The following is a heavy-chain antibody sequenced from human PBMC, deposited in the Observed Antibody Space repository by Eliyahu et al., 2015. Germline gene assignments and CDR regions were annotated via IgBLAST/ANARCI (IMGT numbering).Heavy chain of an antibody. CDR1: GXSISSSSYY. V-gene: IGHV4-39*01. CDR3: ARHDIVATRFDY. D-gene: IGHD5-12*01. CDR2: IYYSGST. Sequence: QLQLQESGPGLVKPSETLSXTCTVSGXSISSSSYYWGWIRQPPGKGLEWIGSIYYSGSTYYNPSLKSRVTISVDTSKNQFSLKLSSVTAADTAVYYCARHDIVATRFDYWGQGTLVTVSS. J-gene: IGHJ4*02.